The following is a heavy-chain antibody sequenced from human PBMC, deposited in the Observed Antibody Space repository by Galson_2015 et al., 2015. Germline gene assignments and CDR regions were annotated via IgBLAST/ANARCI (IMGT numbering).Heavy chain of an antibody. CDR2: ISSSSSYI. CDR1: GFTFSSYS. V-gene: IGHV3-21*01. Sequence: SLRLSCAASGFTFSSYSMNWVRQAPGKGLEWVSSISSSSSYIYYADSVKGRFTISRDNAKNSLYLQMNSLRAEDTAVYYCARDLVVVPAAALYYYCYGMDVWGQGTTVTVSS. CDR3: ARDLVVVPAAALYYYCYGMDV. D-gene: IGHD2-2*01. J-gene: IGHJ6*02.